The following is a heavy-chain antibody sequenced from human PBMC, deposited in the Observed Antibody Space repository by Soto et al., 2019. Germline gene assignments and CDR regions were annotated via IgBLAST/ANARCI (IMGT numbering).Heavy chain of an antibody. CDR3: ARDLQAGTDNVNWFAP. CDR2: IAYDGSNR. J-gene: IGHJ5*02. D-gene: IGHD1-1*01. Sequence: QVQLVESGGGVVQPGGSLRLSCAPPGFRISRSAMHWVRRAPGKGLGGVAVIAYDGSNRWYADSAKGRFTISRDNSKNTVYLQMSSLRGEDTAVYYCARDLQAGTDNVNWFAPWGQGTLVTVSS. V-gene: IGHV3-30*04. CDR1: GFRISRSA.